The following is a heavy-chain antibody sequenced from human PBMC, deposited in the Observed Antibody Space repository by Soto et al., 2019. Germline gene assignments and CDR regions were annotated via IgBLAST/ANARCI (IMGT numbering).Heavy chain of an antibody. J-gene: IGHJ6*03. Sequence: GGSLRLSCAASGFTFSSYSMNWVRQAPGKGLEWVSYISSSSSTIYYADSVKGRFTISRDNAKNSLYLQMNSLRAEDTAVYYCASGARGSMVRGVIIKLGHWGMDVWGKGTTVTVSS. CDR1: GFTFSSYS. D-gene: IGHD3-10*01. V-gene: IGHV3-48*01. CDR3: ASGARGSMVRGVIIKLGHWGMDV. CDR2: ISSSSSTI.